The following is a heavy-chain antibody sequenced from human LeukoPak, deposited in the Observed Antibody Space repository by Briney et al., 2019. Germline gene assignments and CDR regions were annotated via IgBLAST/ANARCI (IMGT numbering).Heavy chain of an antibody. Sequence: GGSLRLSCAASGFTFSSYAMSWVRQAPGKGLEWVSAISGSGGSTYYADSVKGRFTISRDNSKNTLYLQMNSLRAEDTAVYYCAKDLAWEGPQVVPAVTHYYYYYMDVWGKGTTVTVSS. D-gene: IGHD2-2*01. CDR1: GFTFSSYA. J-gene: IGHJ6*03. CDR3: AKDLAWEGPQVVPAVTHYYYYYMDV. V-gene: IGHV3-23*01. CDR2: ISGSGGST.